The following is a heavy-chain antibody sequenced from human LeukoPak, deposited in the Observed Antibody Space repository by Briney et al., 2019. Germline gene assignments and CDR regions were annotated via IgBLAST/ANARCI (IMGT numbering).Heavy chain of an antibody. J-gene: IGHJ4*02. CDR1: EFTFSSSW. CDR2: ISSSSSYI. Sequence: GGSLRLSCAASEFTFSSSWMNWVRQAPGKGLEWVSSISSSSSYIYYADSVKGRFTISRDSAKNSLYLQMNSLRAEDTALYYCAIRGSPMVRNYWGQGTLVTVSS. V-gene: IGHV3-21*01. CDR3: AIRGSPMVRNY. D-gene: IGHD3-10*01.